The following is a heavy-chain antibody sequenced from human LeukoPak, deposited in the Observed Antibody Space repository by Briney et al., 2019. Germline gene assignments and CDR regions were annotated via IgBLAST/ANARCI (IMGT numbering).Heavy chain of an antibody. CDR1: GYSISSGYN. CDR2: GYHSGST. D-gene: IGHD4-17*01. J-gene: IGHJ5*02. V-gene: IGHV4-38-2*01. Sequence: SETLSLTCAVSGYSISSGYNWGWIRQPPGKGLEWIGSGYHSGSTSYNPSLKSRLTISVDTSKNQFSPKLSSVTAADTAIYYCARYGHWFDPWGQGTLVTVSS. CDR3: ARYGHWFDP.